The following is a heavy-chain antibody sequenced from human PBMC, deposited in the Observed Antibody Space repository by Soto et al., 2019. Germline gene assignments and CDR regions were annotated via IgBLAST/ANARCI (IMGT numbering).Heavy chain of an antibody. Sequence: PGESLKISCKTSGFSFTSYWIGWLRQRPGQGLEWMGIIYPGDLETRYSPSFQGQVTISADRSTTTAYVQWSGLKASDTAMYYCARRYCGGGIYYYFGLWGQGTLVTVSS. V-gene: IGHV5-51*01. CDR1: GFSFTSYW. CDR3: ARRYCGGGIYYYFGL. CDR2: IYPGDLET. D-gene: IGHD2-15*01. J-gene: IGHJ4*02.